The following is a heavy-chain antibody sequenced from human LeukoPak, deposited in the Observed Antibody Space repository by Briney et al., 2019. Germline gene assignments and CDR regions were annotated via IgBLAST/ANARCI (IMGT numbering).Heavy chain of an antibody. CDR1: GGSYSGYY. D-gene: IGHD3-22*01. CDR3: ASVDYYDSSGRFDY. V-gene: IGHV4-34*01. CDR2: INHSGST. Sequence: KPSETLSLTCAVYGGSYSGYYWSWIRQPPGKGLEWIGEINHSGSTNYNPSLKSRVTISVDTSKNQFSLKLSSVTAADTAVYYCASVDYYDSSGRFDYWGQGTLVTVSS. J-gene: IGHJ4*02.